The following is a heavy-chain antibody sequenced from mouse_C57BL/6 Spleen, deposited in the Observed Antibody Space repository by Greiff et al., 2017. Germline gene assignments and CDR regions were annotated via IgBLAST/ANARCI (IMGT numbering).Heavy chain of an antibody. J-gene: IGHJ4*01. CDR1: GFTFSDYG. V-gene: IGHV5-17*01. CDR3: ARPDDYYAMAY. Sequence: EVMLVESGGGLVKPGGSLKLSCAASGFTFSDYGMHWVRQAPEKGLEWVAYISSGSSTIYYEDTVKGRFTISRDNAKNTLFLQMTSLRSEDTAMYYCARPDDYYAMAYWGQGTSVTVSS. CDR2: ISSGSSTI.